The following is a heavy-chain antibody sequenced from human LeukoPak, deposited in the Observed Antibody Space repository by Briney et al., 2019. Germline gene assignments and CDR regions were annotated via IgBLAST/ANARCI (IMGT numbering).Heavy chain of an antibody. CDR2: NLGSGDST. CDR3: AHPGVLIPL. V-gene: IGHV3-23*01. J-gene: IGHJ4*02. Sequence: GGSLRLSCVASGFTFSNYAMSWVRQAPGKGLEWVSANLGSGDSTYYADSVKGRFTISRDNSKNTVYLQMSSLRVEDTAVYYCAHPGVLIPLWGQGTLVTVSS. D-gene: IGHD7-27*01. CDR1: GFTFSNYA.